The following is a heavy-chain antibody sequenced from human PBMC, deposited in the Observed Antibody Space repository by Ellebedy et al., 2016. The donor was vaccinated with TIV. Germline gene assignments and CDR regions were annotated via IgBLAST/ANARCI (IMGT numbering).Heavy chain of an antibody. J-gene: IGHJ6*02. D-gene: IGHD6-13*01. CDR2: ISSTADTI. Sequence: GESLKISXLASGFTFSSYNMNWVRQAPGKGLEWLSYISSTADTIYCANSVKGRFTISRDNAKNSLYLQMHSLRGEDTAVYYCARGLKQLVLGAYFYYGMDVWGQGTTVTVSS. CDR3: ARGLKQLVLGAYFYYGMDV. V-gene: IGHV3-48*01. CDR1: GFTFSSYN.